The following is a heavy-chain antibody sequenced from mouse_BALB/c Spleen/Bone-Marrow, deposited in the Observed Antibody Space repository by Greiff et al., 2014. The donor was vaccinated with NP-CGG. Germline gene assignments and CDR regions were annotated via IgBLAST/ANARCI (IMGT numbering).Heavy chain of an antibody. CDR2: INPSNGGT. CDR1: GYSFTNYY. Sequence: ESGAELVKPGASVKLSCKASGYSFTNYYMYWVKRRPGQGLEWIGEINPSNGGTNFNEKFKDKATLTVDKSSSTAYMQLSSLTSEDSAVYYCTRSNYGYWYFDVRGAGTTVTVSS. J-gene: IGHJ1*01. D-gene: IGHD1-1*01. V-gene: IGHV1S81*02. CDR3: TRSNYGYWYFDV.